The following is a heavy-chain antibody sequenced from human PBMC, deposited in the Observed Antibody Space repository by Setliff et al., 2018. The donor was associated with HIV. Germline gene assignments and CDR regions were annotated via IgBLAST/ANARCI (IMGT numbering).Heavy chain of an antibody. J-gene: IGHJ3*02. V-gene: IGHV7-4-1*02. CDR2: FNTETGNP. Sequence: VKVSCKASGYTLTTYAISWVRQAPGQGLEWMGWFNTETGNPMYAQGFRGRFVFSLDTSVSTAFLQINSLNPDDGAVYYCAVDRHAFDIWGQGTVVTVSS. CDR1: GYTLTTYA. D-gene: IGHD5-12*01. CDR3: AVDRHAFDI.